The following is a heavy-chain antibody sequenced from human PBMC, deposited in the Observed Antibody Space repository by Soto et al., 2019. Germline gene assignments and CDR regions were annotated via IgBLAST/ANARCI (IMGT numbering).Heavy chain of an antibody. Sequence: PGGSLRLSCAASGFTFSSYAMHWVRQAPGKGLEWVAVISYDGSNKYYADSVKGRFTISRDNSKNTLYLQMNSLRAEDTAVYYCARDGRDGYSYLLAQWGQGTLVTVSS. CDR2: ISYDGSNK. V-gene: IGHV3-30-3*01. CDR3: ARDGRDGYSYLLAQ. J-gene: IGHJ4*02. D-gene: IGHD5-18*01. CDR1: GFTFSSYA.